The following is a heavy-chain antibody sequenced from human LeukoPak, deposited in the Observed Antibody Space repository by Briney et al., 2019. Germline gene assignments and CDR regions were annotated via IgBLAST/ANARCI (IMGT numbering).Heavy chain of an antibody. D-gene: IGHD6-13*01. CDR1: VGTFSSYA. Sequence: ASVKVSCKASVGTFSSYAISWVRQAPGQGLEWMGGIIPIFGTANYAQKFQGRVTITADESTSTAYMELSSLRSEDTAVYYCARVILSEAAGLLFDYWGQGTLVTVSS. V-gene: IGHV1-69*13. CDR2: IIPIFGTA. CDR3: ARVILSEAAGLLFDY. J-gene: IGHJ4*02.